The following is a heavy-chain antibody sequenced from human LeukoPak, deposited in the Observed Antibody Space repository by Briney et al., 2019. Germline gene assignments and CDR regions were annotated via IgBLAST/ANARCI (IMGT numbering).Heavy chain of an antibody. CDR1: GYSISSGYY. Sequence: SETLSLTCTVSGYSISSGYYWGWIRQPPGKGLEWIGYIYYSGSTYYNPSLKSRVTISVDTSKNQFSLKLSSVTAADTAVYYCARGGETAFDIWGQGTMVTVSS. CDR3: ARGGETAFDI. J-gene: IGHJ3*02. CDR2: IYYSGST. D-gene: IGHD3-16*01. V-gene: IGHV4-38-2*02.